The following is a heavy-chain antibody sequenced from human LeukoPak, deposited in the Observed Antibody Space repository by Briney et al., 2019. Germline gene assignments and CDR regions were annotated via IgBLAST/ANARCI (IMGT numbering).Heavy chain of an antibody. CDR2: INPNSGGT. V-gene: IGHV1-2*02. J-gene: IGHJ3*02. CDR3: ARAWSPEYYYDSSGYDDAFDI. D-gene: IGHD3-22*01. CDR1: GYTFTGYY. Sequence: ASLKVSCKASGYTFTGYYMHWVRQAPGQGLEWMGWINPNSGGTNYAQKFQGRVTMTRDTSICTAYMELSRLRSDDTAVYYCARAWSPEYYYDSSGYDDAFDIWGQGTMVTVSS.